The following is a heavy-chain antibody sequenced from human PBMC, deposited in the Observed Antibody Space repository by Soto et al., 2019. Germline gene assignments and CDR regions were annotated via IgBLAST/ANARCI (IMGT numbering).Heavy chain of an antibody. CDR3: ARERGVVVIRNWFDP. D-gene: IGHD3-22*01. Sequence: QVQLVESGGGVVQPGRSLRLSCAASGFTFSSYGMHWVRQAPGKGLEWVAVIWYDGSNKYYADSVKGRFTISRDNSKNPLYLQMNSLRAEDTAVYYCARERGVVVIRNWFDPWGQGTLVTVSS. J-gene: IGHJ5*02. CDR2: IWYDGSNK. V-gene: IGHV3-33*01. CDR1: GFTFSSYG.